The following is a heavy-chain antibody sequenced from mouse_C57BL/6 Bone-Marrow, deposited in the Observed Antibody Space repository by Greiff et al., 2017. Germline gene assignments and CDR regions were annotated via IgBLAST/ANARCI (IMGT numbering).Heavy chain of an antibody. V-gene: IGHV1-55*01. Sequence: QVHVKQPGAELVKPGASVKMSCKASGYTFTSYWITWVKQRPGQGLEWIGDIYPGSGSTNYNEKFKSKATLTVDTSSSTAYMQLSSLTSEDSAVYICAREDYDGWDYDVWGTGATVSVSS. CDR2: IYPGSGST. CDR3: AREDYDGWDYDV. D-gene: IGHD2-4*01. CDR1: GYTFTSYW. J-gene: IGHJ1*03.